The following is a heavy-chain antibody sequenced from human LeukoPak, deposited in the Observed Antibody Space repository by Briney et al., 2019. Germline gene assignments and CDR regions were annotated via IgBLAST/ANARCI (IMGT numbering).Heavy chain of an antibody. CDR1: GDSISNYY. Sequence: SETLSLTCTVSGDSISNYYWSWIRQPPGKGLEWIGYIYYSGTTNYNPSLKSRVTISVDTSKNQFSLKLSSVTAADTAVYYCARGSGYTSRWFDPWGQGTLVTVSS. J-gene: IGHJ5*02. CDR2: IYYSGTT. V-gene: IGHV4-59*12. D-gene: IGHD5-24*01. CDR3: ARGSGYTSRWFDP.